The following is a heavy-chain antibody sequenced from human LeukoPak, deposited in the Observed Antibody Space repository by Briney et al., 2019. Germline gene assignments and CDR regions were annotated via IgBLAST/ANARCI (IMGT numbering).Heavy chain of an antibody. V-gene: IGHV4-59*08. J-gene: IGHJ4*02. CDR2: IYYSGST. D-gene: IGHD3-22*01. CDR1: GGSISSYY. Sequence: SETLSLTCTVSGGSISSYYWSWIRQPPGKGLEWIGYIYYSGSTNYPPSLNSRLTISVDTSKNQFSLKLSSVPAADTAVYYCARRGPHDYYDSSGYGLRLFYFDYWGQGTLVTVSS. CDR3: ARRGPHDYYDSSGYGLRLFYFDY.